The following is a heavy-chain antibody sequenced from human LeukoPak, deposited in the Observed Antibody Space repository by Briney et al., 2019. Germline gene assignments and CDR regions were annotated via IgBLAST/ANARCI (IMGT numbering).Heavy chain of an antibody. V-gene: IGHV3-15*01. Sequence: GGSLRLSCAASGFTFSNAWMSWVRQAPGKGLEWVGRIKSKTDGGTTDYAAPVKGRFTISRDDSKNTLYLQMNSLKTEDTAVYYCTTDDSGYDYYFDYRGQGTLVTVSS. D-gene: IGHD5-12*01. CDR3: TTDDSGYDYYFDY. J-gene: IGHJ4*02. CDR1: GFTFSNAW. CDR2: IKSKTDGGTT.